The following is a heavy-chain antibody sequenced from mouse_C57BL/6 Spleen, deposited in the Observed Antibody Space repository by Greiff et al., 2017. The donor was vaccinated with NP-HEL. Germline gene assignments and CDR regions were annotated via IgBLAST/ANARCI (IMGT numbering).Heavy chain of an antibody. Sequence: EVQGVESGGDLVKPGGSLKLSCAASGFTFSSYGMSWVRQTPDKRLEWVATISSGGSYTYYPDTVKGRFTISSDNAKNTLYLQMSSLKSEDTAVYDCARQGSRDYFYYWGKGTTLTVSS. D-gene: IGHD3-3*01. V-gene: IGHV5-6*01. CDR2: ISSGGSYT. CDR3: ARQGSRDYFYY. J-gene: IGHJ2*01. CDR1: GFTFSSYG.